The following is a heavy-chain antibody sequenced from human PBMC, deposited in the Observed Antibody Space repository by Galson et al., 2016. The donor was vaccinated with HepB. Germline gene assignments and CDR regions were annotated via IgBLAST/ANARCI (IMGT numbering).Heavy chain of an antibody. Sequence: YWGWIRQSPGKGLEWIGNINYSGTTYYNPSLKSRVTISVDTSKNQFSLNVRSVTAADTAVYYCATTWGYWGQGALVIVSS. CDR3: ATTWGY. J-gene: IGHJ4*02. D-gene: IGHD7-27*01. CDR1: Y. CDR2: INYSGTT. V-gene: IGHV4-39*07.